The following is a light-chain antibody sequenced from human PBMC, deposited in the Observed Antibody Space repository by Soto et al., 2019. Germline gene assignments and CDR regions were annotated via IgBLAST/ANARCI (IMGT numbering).Light chain of an antibody. CDR1: QSISSW. J-gene: IGKJ1*01. CDR3: QQYKSYFRT. CDR2: QAS. Sequence: DIQMTQSPSTLSASVGDRLTIACRASQSISSWLAWYQQKPGKAPKLMIYQASSLQSGVPSRFSGSGSETEFTLTISSLLPDDVATYFCQQYKSYFRTFGQGTKVDIK. V-gene: IGKV1-5*03.